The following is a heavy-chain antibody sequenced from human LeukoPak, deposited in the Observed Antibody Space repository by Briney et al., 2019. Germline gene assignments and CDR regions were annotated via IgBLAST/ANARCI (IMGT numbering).Heavy chain of an antibody. J-gene: IGHJ4*02. CDR3: ARDAGIYGSVIYYPSY. CDR2: ISTSTSTI. Sequence: GGSLRLSCAASGFTFSSYAMSWVRQAPGKGLEWISYISTSTSTIYYADSVKGRFTISRDNAKNSLYLQMNSLRDEDTAVYYCARDAGIYGSVIYYPSYWGQGTLVTVSS. D-gene: IGHD3-10*01. V-gene: IGHV3-48*02. CDR1: GFTFSSYA.